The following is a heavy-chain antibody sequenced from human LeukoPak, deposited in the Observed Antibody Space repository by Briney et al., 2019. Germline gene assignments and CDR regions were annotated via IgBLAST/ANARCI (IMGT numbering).Heavy chain of an antibody. V-gene: IGHV1-46*01. CDR3: ARDLYYYDSSGYYPGA. D-gene: IGHD3-22*01. J-gene: IGHJ5*02. CDR1: GYTFTDYY. CDR2: INPSGGST. Sequence: ASVKVSCKASGYTFTDYYMHWVRQAPGQGLEWMGIINPSGGSTSYAQKFQGRVTMTRDTSTSTVYMELSSLRSEDTAVYYCARDLYYYDSSGYYPGAWGQGTLVTVSS.